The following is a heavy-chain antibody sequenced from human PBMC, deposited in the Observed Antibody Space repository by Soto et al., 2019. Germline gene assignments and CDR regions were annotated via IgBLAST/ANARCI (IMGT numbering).Heavy chain of an antibody. D-gene: IGHD5-18*01. CDR1: GFTFSSYA. Sequence: GGSLRLSCAASGFTFSSYAMSWVRQAPGKGLEWVSAISGSGGSTYYADSVKGRFTISRDNSKNTLYLQMNSLRAEDTAVYYCAKDFSRPGYSYGLDAFDIWGQGTMVTVSS. J-gene: IGHJ3*02. CDR3: AKDFSRPGYSYGLDAFDI. V-gene: IGHV3-23*01. CDR2: ISGSGGST.